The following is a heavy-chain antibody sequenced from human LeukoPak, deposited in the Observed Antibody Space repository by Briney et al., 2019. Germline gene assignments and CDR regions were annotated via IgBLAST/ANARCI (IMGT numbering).Heavy chain of an antibody. CDR2: ISGSGGNT. J-gene: IGHJ4*02. V-gene: IGHV3-23*01. D-gene: IGHD1-26*01. CDR3: VGAPLDY. Sequence: GGSLRLSCAASGFTFSSYAMSWVRQAPGKGLEWVSAISGSGGNTYYADSVKGRFTIFRDNSKSTLYLQMNSLRVEDTAVYYCVGAPLDYWGQGTLVTVSS. CDR1: GFTFSSYA.